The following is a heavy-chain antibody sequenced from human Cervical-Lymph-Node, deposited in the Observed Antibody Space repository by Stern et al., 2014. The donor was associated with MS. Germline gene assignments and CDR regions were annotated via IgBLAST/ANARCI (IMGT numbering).Heavy chain of an antibody. Sequence: QVQLVESGPGLVKPSETLSLTCFVSGVSIRNSDYYWAWIRQSPGRGLDWIGTIDYSGTTYYKSSLKSRLTISVDTTKTQFPLKLNSVAAADTAIYYCARQAPIDGFVIVPELFDPWGQGTLVTVSS. CDR1: GVSIRNSDYY. J-gene: IGHJ5*02. CDR2: IDYSGTT. CDR3: ARQAPIDGFVIVPELFDP. V-gene: IGHV4-39*01. D-gene: IGHD2/OR15-2a*01.